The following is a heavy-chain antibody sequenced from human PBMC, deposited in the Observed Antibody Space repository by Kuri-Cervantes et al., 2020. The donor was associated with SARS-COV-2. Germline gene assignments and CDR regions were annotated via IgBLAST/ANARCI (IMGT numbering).Heavy chain of an antibody. CDR3: ARLGYCTNGVCYTQENGDY. Sequence: GESLKISCAASGFTFSRYAMHWVRQAPGKGLEWVAVISYDGSNKYYADSVKGRFTISRDNSKNTLYLQMNSLRAEDTAVYYCARLGYCTNGVCYTQENGDYWGQGTLVTVSS. D-gene: IGHD2-8*01. V-gene: IGHV3-30-3*01. CDR2: ISYDGSNK. CDR1: GFTFSRYA. J-gene: IGHJ4*02.